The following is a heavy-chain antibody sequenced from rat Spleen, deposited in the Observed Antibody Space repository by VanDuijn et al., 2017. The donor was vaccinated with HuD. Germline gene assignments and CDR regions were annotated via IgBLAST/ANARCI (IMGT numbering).Heavy chain of an antibody. CDR3: SRLRFYINY. D-gene: IGHD3-1*01. Sequence: EVQLVESGGGLVQPGRSLKLSCISSGFTFNNYWMTWVRQAPGKGLEWVASITDTGAYTYYPDSVKGRFTVSRDNANNTLYLQMNSLRSEDTATYYCSRLRFYINYWGQGVKVTVSS. J-gene: IGHJ2*01. CDR2: ITDTGAYT. V-gene: IGHV5-31*01. CDR1: GFTFNNYW.